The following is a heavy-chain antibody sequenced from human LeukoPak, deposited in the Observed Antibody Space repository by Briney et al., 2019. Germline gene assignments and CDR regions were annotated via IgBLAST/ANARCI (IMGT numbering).Heavy chain of an antibody. CDR1: GYIFTYYF. CDR2: IYPGDSDT. V-gene: IGHV5-51*01. D-gene: IGHD3-3*01. CDR3: ARHLGGDQTSGYYNY. Sequence: GESLKISCKGSGYIFTYYFIAWVRQMPGKGLEWMGIIYPGDSDTRYSPSFQGQVTISADKSINTAYLQWSSLKASDTAMYYCARHLGGDQTSGYYNYWGHGTLVTVSS. J-gene: IGHJ4*01.